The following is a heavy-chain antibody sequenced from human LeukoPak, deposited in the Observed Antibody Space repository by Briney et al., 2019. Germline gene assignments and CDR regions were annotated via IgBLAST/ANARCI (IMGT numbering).Heavy chain of an antibody. CDR3: AKGPSLGYCSGGSCYSGFDY. V-gene: IGHV3-48*03. Sequence: GGSLRLSCAASGFTFSSYEMNWVRQAPGKGLEWVSYISSSGSTIYYADSVKGRFTISRDNSKNTLYLQMNSLRAEDTAVYYCAKGPSLGYCSGGSCYSGFDYWGQGTLVTVSS. CDR2: ISSSGSTI. D-gene: IGHD2-15*01. J-gene: IGHJ4*02. CDR1: GFTFSSYE.